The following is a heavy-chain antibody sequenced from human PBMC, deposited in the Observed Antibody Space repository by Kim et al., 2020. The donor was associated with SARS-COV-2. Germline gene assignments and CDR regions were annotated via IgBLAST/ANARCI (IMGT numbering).Heavy chain of an antibody. CDR2: IYHSGST. CDR3: ARGSTYYMDV. CDR1: GGSISSGGYS. J-gene: IGHJ6*03. V-gene: IGHV4-30-2*01. D-gene: IGHD6-6*01. Sequence: SETLSLTCAVSGGSISSGGYSWSWIRQPPGKGLEWIGYIYHSGSTYYNPSLKSRVIISVDRSKNQFSLKLSSVTAAGTAVYYFARGSTYYMDVWGKGATVTVSS.